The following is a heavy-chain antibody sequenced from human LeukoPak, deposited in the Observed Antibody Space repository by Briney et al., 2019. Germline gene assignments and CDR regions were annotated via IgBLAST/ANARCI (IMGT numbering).Heavy chain of an antibody. CDR3: AKMTEYGSGFRYY. J-gene: IGHJ4*02. V-gene: IGHV3-23*01. Sequence: HSGGSLRLSCAASGFTFSSYAMSWVRQAPGKGLEWVSAISGGGGSTYYADSVKGRFTISRDNSKNTLYLQMNSLRAEDTAVYYCAKMTEYGSGFRYYWGQGTLVTVSS. D-gene: IGHD3-10*01. CDR1: GFTFSSYA. CDR2: ISGGGGST.